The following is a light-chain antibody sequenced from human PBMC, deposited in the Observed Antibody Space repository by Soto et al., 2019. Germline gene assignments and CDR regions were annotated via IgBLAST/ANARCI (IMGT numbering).Light chain of an antibody. V-gene: IGLV1-47*02. Sequence: QSVLTQPPSASGTPGQRVTISCFGSSSNIGANSVNWYQQLPGTAPKVLIYSTNQRPSGVPDRFSGSKSGTSASLAISGLRSEDEADYFCAAWDDSLSGGVFGGGTMLTVL. CDR1: SSNIGANS. J-gene: IGLJ2*01. CDR2: STN. CDR3: AAWDDSLSGGV.